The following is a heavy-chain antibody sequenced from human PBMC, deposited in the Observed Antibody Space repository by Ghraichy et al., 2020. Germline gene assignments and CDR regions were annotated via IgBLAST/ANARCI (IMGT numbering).Heavy chain of an antibody. D-gene: IGHD3-16*01. J-gene: IGHJ4*02. CDR3: AKAFGGFGGFYFDY. CDR2: ISHSGDST. Sequence: LSLTCAASGFTFSSDAMSWVRQPPGKGLEWVSAISHSGDSTFYADSVKGRFTISRDNSKNTLYLQMNSLRAEDTAVYYCAKAFGGFGGFYFDYWGQGTLVTVSS. CDR1: GFTFSSDA. V-gene: IGHV3-23*01.